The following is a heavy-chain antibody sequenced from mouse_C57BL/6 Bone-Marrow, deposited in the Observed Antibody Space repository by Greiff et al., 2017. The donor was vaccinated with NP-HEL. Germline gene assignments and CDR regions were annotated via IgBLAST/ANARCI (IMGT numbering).Heavy chain of an antibody. Sequence: VKLMESGAELARPGASVKLSCKASGYTFTSYGISWVKQRTGQGLEWIGEIYPRSGNTYYNEKFKGKATLTADKSSSTAYMELRSLTSEDSAVYFCAMLRPEYYYAMDYWGQGTSVTVSS. D-gene: IGHD3-2*02. V-gene: IGHV1-81*01. CDR1: GYTFTSYG. CDR3: AMLRPEYYYAMDY. J-gene: IGHJ4*01. CDR2: IYPRSGNT.